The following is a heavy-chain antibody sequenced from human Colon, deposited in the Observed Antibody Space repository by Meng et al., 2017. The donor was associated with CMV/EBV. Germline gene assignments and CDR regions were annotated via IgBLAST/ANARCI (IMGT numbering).Heavy chain of an antibody. CDR1: GYTFSTYD. CDR2: MNPNSGNT. V-gene: IGHV1-8*02. J-gene: IGHJ4*02. CDR3: ARLMLFGQESDF. Sequence: ASVKVSCKASGYTFSTYDIHWVRQAAGQGPEWMGWMNPNSGNTASARKFRGRLIMTSDNSLNTAYMELSSLTSEDTAVYFCARLMLFGQESDFWGQGTLVTVSS. D-gene: IGHD3/OR15-3a*01.